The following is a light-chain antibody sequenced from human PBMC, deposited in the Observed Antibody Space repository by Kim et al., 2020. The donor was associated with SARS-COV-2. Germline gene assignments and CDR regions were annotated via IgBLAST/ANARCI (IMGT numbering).Light chain of an antibody. J-gene: IGKJ4*01. Sequence: SPGEGATLSCRASQSVTSNVAWYQQKSGQAPRLLIYGASTRATGVPARFSGSGSGTEFTLTISSLQSGDFALYYCQQYNSWPLTFGGGTKVDIK. V-gene: IGKV3-15*01. CDR1: QSVTSN. CDR3: QQYNSWPLT. CDR2: GAS.